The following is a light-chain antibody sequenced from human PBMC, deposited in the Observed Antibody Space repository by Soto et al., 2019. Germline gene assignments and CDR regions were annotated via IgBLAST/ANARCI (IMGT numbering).Light chain of an antibody. J-gene: IGLJ1*01. V-gene: IGLV2-14*01. CDR1: SSDVGGYNY. CDR3: SSYTSRNTLLYV. Sequence: QSVLTQPASVSGSPGQSITISCTGTSSDVGGYNYVSWYQQHPGKAPKLLIYEVSHRPSGVSNRFSGSKSGNTASLTISGLQAEDEADYYCSSYTSRNTLLYVFRSGPKVPVL. CDR2: EVS.